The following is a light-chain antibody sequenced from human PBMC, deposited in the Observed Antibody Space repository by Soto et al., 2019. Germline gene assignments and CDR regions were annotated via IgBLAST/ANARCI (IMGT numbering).Light chain of an antibody. V-gene: IGKV1-5*01. CDR2: DAS. Sequence: DIQMTQSPSTLSASVGDRVTITCRASQSISSWLAWYQQKPGKAPKLLIYDASSLESRVPSRFRSSGSGPEFTLTISSLQPDDFANSYCQQYNSYPWTFGQGTKVEIK. J-gene: IGKJ1*01. CDR3: QQYNSYPWT. CDR1: QSISSW.